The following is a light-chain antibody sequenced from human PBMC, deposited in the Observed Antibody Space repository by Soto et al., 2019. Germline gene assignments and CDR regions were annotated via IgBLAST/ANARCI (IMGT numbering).Light chain of an antibody. CDR3: QQCDTTPWT. CDR1: QSSSSY. Sequence: DIQMTQSPSSLSASVGDRVTITCRASQSSSSYLNWYQQKPGKAPKLLIYEASSLQSGVPSRFSGSGSGTDFTLTISSLQPEDFATYYCQQCDTTPWTFGQGTRVEIK. J-gene: IGKJ1*01. V-gene: IGKV1-39*01. CDR2: EAS.